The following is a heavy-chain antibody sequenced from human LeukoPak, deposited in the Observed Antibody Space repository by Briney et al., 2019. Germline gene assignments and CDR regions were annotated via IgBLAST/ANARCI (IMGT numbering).Heavy chain of an antibody. J-gene: IGHJ4*02. D-gene: IGHD6-19*01. CDR1: GYTFTSCD. Sequence: ASVKVSCKASGYTFTSCDINWERQATGQGLEWMGWMNPISGNTGYGQSFQGRITMTRDISIGTAYMELSNLTSEDTAIYYCTRGSSGRRDNWGQGTLVTVSA. V-gene: IGHV1-8*01. CDR2: MNPISGNT. CDR3: TRGSSGRRDN.